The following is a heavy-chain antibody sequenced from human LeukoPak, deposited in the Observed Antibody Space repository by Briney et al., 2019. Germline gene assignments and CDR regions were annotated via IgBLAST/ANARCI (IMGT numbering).Heavy chain of an antibody. J-gene: IGHJ6*03. CDR3: ARNMMGAEDYYMDV. Sequence: ASVKVSCKASGYTFTSYGISWVRQAPGQGLEWMGWISAYNGNTNCAQKLQGRVSMTTDTSTSTAYMELRSLRSDDTAVYYCARNMMGAEDYYMDVWGKGTTVTVSS. CDR1: GYTFTSYG. V-gene: IGHV1-18*01. CDR2: ISAYNGNT. D-gene: IGHD3-16*01.